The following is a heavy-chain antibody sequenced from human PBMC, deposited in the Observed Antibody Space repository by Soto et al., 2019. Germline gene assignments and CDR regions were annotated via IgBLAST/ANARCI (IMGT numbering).Heavy chain of an antibody. CDR2: IYHSGST. Sequence: SETLSLTCAVSSGSISSSNWWSWVRQPPGKGLEWIGEIYHSGSTNYNPSLKSRVTISVDKSKNQFSLKLSSVTAADTAVYYCARGLNEYNWNSGGRFDPWGQGTLVTVSS. D-gene: IGHD1-7*01. V-gene: IGHV4-4*02. J-gene: IGHJ5*02. CDR3: ARGLNEYNWNSGGRFDP. CDR1: SGSISSSNW.